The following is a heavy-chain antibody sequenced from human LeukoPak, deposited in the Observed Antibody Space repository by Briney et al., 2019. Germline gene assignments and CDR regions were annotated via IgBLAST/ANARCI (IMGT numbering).Heavy chain of an antibody. Sequence: SETLSLTCTVSGGSISSSSYYWGWIRQPPGKGLEWIGSIYYSGSTYYNPSLKSRVTISVDTSKNQFSLELSSVTAADTAVYYCARHRGIAAAGTPFDYWGQGTLVTVSS. CDR2: IYYSGST. CDR3: ARHRGIAAAGTPFDY. CDR1: GGSISSSSYY. J-gene: IGHJ4*02. V-gene: IGHV4-39*01. D-gene: IGHD6-13*01.